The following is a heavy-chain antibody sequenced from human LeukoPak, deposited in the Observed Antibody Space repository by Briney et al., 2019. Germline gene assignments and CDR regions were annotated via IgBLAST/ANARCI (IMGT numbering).Heavy chain of an antibody. CDR2: IYSGGST. CDR3: ARGRSSGYFDF. Sequence: GGSLRLSCAASGFTFSNYAMNWVRQAPGKGLEWVSLIYSGGSTYYADSVKGRFTISRDDSKSTLYLQMNSLRAEDTAVYYCARGRSSGYFDFWGQGTLVTVSS. CDR1: GFTFSNYA. D-gene: IGHD3-22*01. J-gene: IGHJ4*02. V-gene: IGHV3-53*01.